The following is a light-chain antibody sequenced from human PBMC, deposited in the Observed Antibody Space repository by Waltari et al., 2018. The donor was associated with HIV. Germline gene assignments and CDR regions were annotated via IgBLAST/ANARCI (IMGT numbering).Light chain of an antibody. CDR3: ATWDDSLRGVV. J-gene: IGLJ2*01. CDR2: SNN. CDR1: SSNIGSNY. Sequence: QSVLTQPPPASGPPGQRISSTCFGSSSNIGSNYVYWYQQLPGPAPHLLIYSNNQRPSGVPDRFSGSKTGTSASLAISGLRSEDEADYYCATWDDSLRGVVFGGGAKLTVL. V-gene: IGLV1-47*01.